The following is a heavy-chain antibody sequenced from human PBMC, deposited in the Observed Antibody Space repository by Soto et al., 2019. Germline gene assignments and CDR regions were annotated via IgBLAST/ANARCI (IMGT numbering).Heavy chain of an antibody. J-gene: IGHJ3*02. V-gene: IGHV3-48*01. CDR3: ARDPGIAAAGTGI. D-gene: IGHD6-13*01. Sequence: PGGSLRLSCAASGFTFSSYSMNWVRQAPGKGLEWVSYISSSSSTIYYADSVKGRFTISRDNAKNSLYLQMNSLRAEDTAVYYCARDPGIAAAGTGIWGQGTMVTVSS. CDR2: ISSSSSTI. CDR1: GFTFSSYS.